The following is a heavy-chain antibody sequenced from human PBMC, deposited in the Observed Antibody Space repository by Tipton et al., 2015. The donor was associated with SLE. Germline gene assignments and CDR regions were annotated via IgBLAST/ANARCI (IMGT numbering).Heavy chain of an antibody. V-gene: IGHV4-39*07. D-gene: IGHD5-18*01. CDR2: IYYTGTTT. CDR3: ARLHGYSYGLNWFDP. CDR1: GGSVSSSSKY. Sequence: LRLSCTVSGGSVSSSSKYWAWIRQPPGKGLEWFGGIYYTGTTTYYNSFLKSRVTMSVDTPKNQFSLRLTSVIAADTAVYYCARLHGYSYGLNWFDPWGQGTLISVSS. J-gene: IGHJ5*02.